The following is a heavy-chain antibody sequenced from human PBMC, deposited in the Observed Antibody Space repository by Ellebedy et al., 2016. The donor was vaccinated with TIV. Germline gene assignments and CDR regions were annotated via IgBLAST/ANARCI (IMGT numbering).Heavy chain of an antibody. Sequence: MPSETLSLTCSVSGSSISSGYYWSWIRQPPGKGLEWIGYIYYSGSTHYNPSLKSRLTMSVDTSKNQFSLRLSSVTAADTAVYYCARGTARWLRLTYYFDYWGQGTLVTVSS. CDR3: ARGTARWLRLTYYFDY. J-gene: IGHJ4*02. CDR2: IYYSGST. D-gene: IGHD5-24*01. CDR1: GSSISSGYY. V-gene: IGHV4-61*01.